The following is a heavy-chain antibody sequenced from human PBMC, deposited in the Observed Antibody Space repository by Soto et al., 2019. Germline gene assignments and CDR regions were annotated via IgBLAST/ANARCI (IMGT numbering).Heavy chain of an antibody. J-gene: IGHJ5*02. D-gene: IGHD2-2*02. CDR1: GGSISSSSYY. CDR2: IYYSGST. V-gene: IGHV4-39*01. CDR3: ARLLYCSSTSCYTTWWFDT. Sequence: PSETLSLTCTVSGGSISSSSYYWGWIRQPPGKGLEWIGSIYYSGSTYYNPSLKSRVTISVDTSKNQFSLKLSSVTAADTAVYYCARLLYCSSTSCYTTWWFDTWGQGTLVTVSS.